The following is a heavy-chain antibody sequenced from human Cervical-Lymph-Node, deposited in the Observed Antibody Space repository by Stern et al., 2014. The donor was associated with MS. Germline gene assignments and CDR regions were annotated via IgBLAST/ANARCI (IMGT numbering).Heavy chain of an antibody. CDR2: IYYSGST. J-gene: IGHJ4*02. CDR3: ARGGEYYDSSGYSLLDY. Sequence: QLQLQESGPGLVKPSQTLSLTCTVSGGSISSGDYYWSWIRQPPGKGLERIGYIYYSGSTYYNPSIKSRVTISVDTSKNQFSLKLSSVTAADTAVYYCARGGEYYDSSGYSLLDYWGQGTLVTVSS. D-gene: IGHD3-22*01. CDR1: GGSISSGDYY. V-gene: IGHV4-30-4*01.